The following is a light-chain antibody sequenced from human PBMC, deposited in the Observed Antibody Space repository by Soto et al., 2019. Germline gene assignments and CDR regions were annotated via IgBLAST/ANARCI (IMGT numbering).Light chain of an antibody. CDR3: QQYRDFPLT. Sequence: EIVLTQSPGTLSLSPGDRATLSCRASQSVRNNYLAWYQQKRGQSPRLLIYGASTRATGIPDRFSGGGSGTEFTLTIRGLEPEDFALYYCQQYRDFPLTFGQGTKVEIK. V-gene: IGKV3-20*01. CDR1: QSVRNNY. J-gene: IGKJ1*01. CDR2: GAS.